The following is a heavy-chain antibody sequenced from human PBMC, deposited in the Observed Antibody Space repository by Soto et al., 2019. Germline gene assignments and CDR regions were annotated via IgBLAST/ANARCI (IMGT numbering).Heavy chain of an antibody. D-gene: IGHD4-4*01. V-gene: IGHV3-48*01. CDR3: ARDQGVSSTYYFDY. CDR1: GFTFSTFA. J-gene: IGHJ4*02. CDR2: IKSSSGTI. Sequence: GGSLRLSCAASGFTFSTFAMNWVRQAPGKGLEWVSYIKSSSGTIYYADSVEGRFTIPRDNAKNSLFLQMNSLRVEDTAVYYCARDQGVSSTYYFDYWGLGTLVTVSS.